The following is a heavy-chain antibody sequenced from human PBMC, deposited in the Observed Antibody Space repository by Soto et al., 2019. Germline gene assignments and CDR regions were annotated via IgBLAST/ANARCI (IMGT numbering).Heavy chain of an antibody. J-gene: IGHJ5*02. V-gene: IGHV5-51*01. Sequence: GESLKISCKGSGYSFTSYWIGWVRQMPGKGLEWMGIIYPGDSDTRYSPSFQGQVTISAAKSISTAYLQWTSLKASDTAMYYCASLGPHYGDYGGWFDPWGQGTLVTVSS. CDR2: IYPGDSDT. D-gene: IGHD4-17*01. CDR3: ASLGPHYGDYGGWFDP. CDR1: GYSFTSYW.